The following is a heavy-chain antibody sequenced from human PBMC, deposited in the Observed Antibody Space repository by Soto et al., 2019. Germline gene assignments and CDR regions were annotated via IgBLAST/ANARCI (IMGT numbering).Heavy chain of an antibody. D-gene: IGHD5-18*01. V-gene: IGHV4-59*08. CDR2: VHDSWGA. J-gene: IGHJ6*02. CDR1: GGSMGGYY. Sequence: SETLSLTCTVSGGSMGGYYWSWIRLPPGKPMEWIGYVHDSWGAAYNPSLRSRVAISLDTSKSQFSLSLTSVSATDTAMYYCVRQGYGPLHGLVDVWGQGTTVT. CDR3: VRQGYGPLHGLVDV.